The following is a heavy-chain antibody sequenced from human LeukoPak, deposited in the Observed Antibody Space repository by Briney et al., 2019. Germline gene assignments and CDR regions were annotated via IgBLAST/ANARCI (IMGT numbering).Heavy chain of an antibody. D-gene: IGHD5-24*01. CDR3: ASDRRWLQSFDY. V-gene: IGHV3-21*01. CDR2: ISSSSTYI. Sequence: PGGSLRLSCAASGFTFSSYSMNWVRQAPGKGLEWVSSISSSSTYIYYADSAKGRFTISRDNAKNSLYLQMNSLRAEDTAVYYCASDRRWLQSFDYWGQGTLVTVSS. J-gene: IGHJ4*02. CDR1: GFTFSSYS.